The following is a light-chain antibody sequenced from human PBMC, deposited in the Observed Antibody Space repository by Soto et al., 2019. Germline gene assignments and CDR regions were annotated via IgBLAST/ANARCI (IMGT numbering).Light chain of an antibody. CDR1: QTISSW. Sequence: DIQMTQSPSTLSSSVGGRFTITCRASQTISSWLAWYQQKPGKPPNLLIYKASTLASGVPSRFSGSGSGTEFTLTINSLQPDDFATYYCQQYHIYPTTFGQGTRLEIK. V-gene: IGKV1-5*03. J-gene: IGKJ5*01. CDR3: QQYHIYPTT. CDR2: KAS.